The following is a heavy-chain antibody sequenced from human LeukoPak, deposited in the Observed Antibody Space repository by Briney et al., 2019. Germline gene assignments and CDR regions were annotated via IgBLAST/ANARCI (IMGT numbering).Heavy chain of an antibody. Sequence: SETLSLTCTVSGGSISSYYWSWIRQPAGKGLEWIGRIYTSGSTNYNPSLKSQVTMSVDTSKNQFSLKLSSVTAADTAVYYCARDRSRYDILTGYASLDYWGQGTLVTVSS. CDR3: ARDRSRYDILTGYASLDY. CDR1: GGSISSYY. V-gene: IGHV4-4*07. J-gene: IGHJ4*02. CDR2: IYTSGST. D-gene: IGHD3-9*01.